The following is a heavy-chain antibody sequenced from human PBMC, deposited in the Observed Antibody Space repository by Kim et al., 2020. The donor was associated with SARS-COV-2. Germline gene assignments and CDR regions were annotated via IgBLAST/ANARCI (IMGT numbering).Heavy chain of an antibody. J-gene: IGHJ4*02. CDR3: AREARIAADGGQAGFDY. V-gene: IGHV1-18*01. Sequence: ASVKVSCKASGYTFTSYGISWVRQAPGQGLEWMGWISAYNGNTNYAQKLQGRVTMTTDTSTSTAYMELRSLRSDDTAVYYCAREARIAADGGQAGFDYWGQGTLVTVSS. CDR2: ISAYNGNT. CDR1: GYTFTSYG. D-gene: IGHD6-13*01.